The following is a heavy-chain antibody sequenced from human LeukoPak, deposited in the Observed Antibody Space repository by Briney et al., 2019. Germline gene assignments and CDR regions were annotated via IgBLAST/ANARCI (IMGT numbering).Heavy chain of an antibody. Sequence: GGSLRLSCAASGFTFDDYAMHWVRQAPGKGLEWVSLISGDGGSTYYADSVKGRFTISRDNSKNTLYLQMNSLRAEDTAVYYCARAPEWLIFDYWGQGTLVTVSS. CDR2: ISGDGGST. CDR1: GFTFDDYA. V-gene: IGHV3-43*02. J-gene: IGHJ4*02. D-gene: IGHD6-19*01. CDR3: ARAPEWLIFDY.